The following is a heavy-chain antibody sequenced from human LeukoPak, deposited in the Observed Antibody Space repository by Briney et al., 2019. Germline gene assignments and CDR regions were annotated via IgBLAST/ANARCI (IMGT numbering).Heavy chain of an antibody. V-gene: IGHV1-69*05. CDR1: GGTFSSYA. D-gene: IGHD1-26*01. CDR2: IIPIFGTA. Sequence: EASVKVSCKASGGTFSSYAISWVRQAPGQGLEWMGGIIPIFGTADYAQKFQGRVTITTDESTSTAYMELSSLRSEDTAVYYCARNSGSPSWFDPWGQGTLVTVSS. CDR3: ARNSGSPSWFDP. J-gene: IGHJ5*02.